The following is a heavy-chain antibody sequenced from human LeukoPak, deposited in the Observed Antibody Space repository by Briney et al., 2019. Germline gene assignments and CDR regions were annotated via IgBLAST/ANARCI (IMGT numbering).Heavy chain of an antibody. V-gene: IGHV1-69*05. CDR3: ARTPGEWDSSGYYYPYFDY. J-gene: IGHJ4*02. D-gene: IGHD3-22*01. CDR2: IIPIFGTA. Sequence: SVKVSCKASGGTFSSYAISWVRQAPGQGLEWMGGIIPIFGTANYAQKFQGRVTITTDESTSTAYMELSSLRSEDTAVYYCARTPGEWDSSGYYYPYFDYWGQGTLVTVSS. CDR1: GGTFSSYA.